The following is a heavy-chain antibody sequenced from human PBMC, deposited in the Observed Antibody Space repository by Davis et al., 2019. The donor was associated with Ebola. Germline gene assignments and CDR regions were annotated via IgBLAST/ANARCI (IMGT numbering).Heavy chain of an antibody. CDR2: IKQDGSEK. Sequence: PGGSLRLSCAASGFTFSSYWMSWVRQAPGKGLEWVANIKQDGSEKYYVDSVKGRFTISRDNAKNSLYLQMNSLRAEDTAVYYCARGGRWDGYCGGDCSLDYWGQGTLVTVSS. D-gene: IGHD2-21*01. CDR3: ARGGRWDGYCGGDCSLDY. V-gene: IGHV3-7*01. J-gene: IGHJ4*02. CDR1: GFTFSSYW.